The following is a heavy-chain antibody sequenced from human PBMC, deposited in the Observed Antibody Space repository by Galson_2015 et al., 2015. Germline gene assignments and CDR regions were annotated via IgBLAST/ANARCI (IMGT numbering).Heavy chain of an antibody. CDR3: AKDFVYGSGSYYAYYFDY. J-gene: IGHJ4*02. D-gene: IGHD3-10*01. CDR2: ISGSGGST. V-gene: IGHV3-23*01. CDR1: GFTFSSYA. Sequence: SLRLSCAASGFTFSSYAMSWVRQAPGKGLEWVSAISGSGGSTYYADSVKGRFTISRDNSKNTLHLQMNSPRAEDTAVYYCAKDFVYGSGSYYAYYFDYWGQGTLVTVSS.